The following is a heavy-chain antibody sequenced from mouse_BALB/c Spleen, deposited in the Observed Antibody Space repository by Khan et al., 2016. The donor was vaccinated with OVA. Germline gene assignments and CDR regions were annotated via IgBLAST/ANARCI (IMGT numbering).Heavy chain of an antibody. CDR3: ARVITTATGDYYAMDY. J-gene: IGHJ4*01. V-gene: IGHV5-6*01. D-gene: IGHD1-2*01. CDR2: IRSGGSYT. Sequence: EVELVESGGDLVKPGGSLKLSCAASGFIFSSYGMSWVRQTPDKRLEWVATIRSGGSYTYYPDSVKGRFTISRDNAKNTLYLQMSSLKSEDTAMYYCARVITTATGDYYAMDYWGQGTSVTVSS. CDR1: GFIFSSYG.